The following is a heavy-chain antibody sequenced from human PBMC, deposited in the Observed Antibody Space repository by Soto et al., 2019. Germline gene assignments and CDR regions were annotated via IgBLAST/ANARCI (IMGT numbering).Heavy chain of an antibody. Sequence: SETLSLTCTVSGGSISSGGYYWSWIRQHPGKGLEWIGYIYYSGSTYYNPSLKSRVTISVDTSKNQFSLKLSSVTAADTAVYYCARRAEYYYYGMDVWGQGTTVPVSS. CDR2: IYYSGST. CDR3: ARRAEYYYYGMDV. V-gene: IGHV4-31*03. CDR1: GGSISSGGYY. J-gene: IGHJ6*02.